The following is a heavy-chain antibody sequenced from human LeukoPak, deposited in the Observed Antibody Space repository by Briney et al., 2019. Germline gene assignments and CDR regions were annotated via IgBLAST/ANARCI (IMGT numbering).Heavy chain of an antibody. CDR1: GGSVSSGSYY. J-gene: IGHJ4*02. Sequence: PSETLSLTCTVSGGSVSSGSYYWGWIRQPPGKGLEWIGSIYYSGSTYYNPSLKSRVTISVDTSKNQFSLKLSSVTAADTAVYYCAARCYRGDIVLMVYAFSFDYWGQGTLVTVSS. D-gene: IGHD2-8*01. V-gene: IGHV4-39*01. CDR2: IYYSGST. CDR3: AARCYRGDIVLMVYAFSFDY.